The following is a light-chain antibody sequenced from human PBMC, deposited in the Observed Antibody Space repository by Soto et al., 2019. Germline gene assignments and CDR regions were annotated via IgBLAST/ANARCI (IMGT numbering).Light chain of an antibody. CDR1: SDDVGGYNY. J-gene: IGLJ1*01. Sequence: QSALTQPASVSWSPGHSITISCPGTSDDVGGYNYVSWYQQHSGKAPKLIIYEVTNRPSGVSNRFSGSKSGNTASLTISGLQADDEADYYCNSYTSRYTFVLGTGNKVTGL. V-gene: IGLV2-14*03. CDR3: NSYTSRYTFV. CDR2: EVT.